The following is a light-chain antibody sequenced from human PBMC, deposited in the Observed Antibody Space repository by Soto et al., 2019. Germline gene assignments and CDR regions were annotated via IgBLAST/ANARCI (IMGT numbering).Light chain of an antibody. J-gene: IGLJ2*01. CDR1: SSNIGAGYD. V-gene: IGLV1-40*01. Sequence: QSVLTQPPSVSGAPGQRVTISCTGSSSNIGAGYDVYWYQQLPGTAPKLLIYGNNNRPSGVPDRFSGSKSATSASLAITGLQAEDEADYYCQSYDNSLNGSVFGGGTKLTVL. CDR3: QSYDNSLNGSV. CDR2: GNN.